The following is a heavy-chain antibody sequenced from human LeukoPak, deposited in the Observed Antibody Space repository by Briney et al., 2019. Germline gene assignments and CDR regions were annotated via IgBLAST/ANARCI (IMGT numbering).Heavy chain of an antibody. CDR3: AKQSAGSAAWYSLHYDF. Sequence: GGSLRLSCAASGFTFSSYAMTWVRQAPGRGLEWVSSVDGGGGGTYYADSVKGRFTISRDNSKDTLYLQMNGLRAEDTAVYFCAKQSAGSAAWYSLHYDFWGRGTLVTVSS. CDR1: GFTFSSYA. V-gene: IGHV3-23*01. CDR2: VDGGGGGT. J-gene: IGHJ4*02. D-gene: IGHD6-13*01.